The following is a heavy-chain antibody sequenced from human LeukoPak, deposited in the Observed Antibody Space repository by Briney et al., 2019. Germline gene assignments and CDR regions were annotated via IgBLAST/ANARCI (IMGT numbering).Heavy chain of an antibody. D-gene: IGHD3-3*01. CDR1: GFTFSNYW. J-gene: IGHJ4*02. V-gene: IGHV3-74*01. CDR3: ARSLTEWLPSDY. CDR2: INGDWSST. Sequence: GSLRLSCAASGFTFSNYWMHWVRQAPGKGLVWVSRINGDWSSTTYADFVKGRFTISRDNAKNTLSLQMNSLTAEDTAVYYCARSLTEWLPSDYWGQGTLVTVSS.